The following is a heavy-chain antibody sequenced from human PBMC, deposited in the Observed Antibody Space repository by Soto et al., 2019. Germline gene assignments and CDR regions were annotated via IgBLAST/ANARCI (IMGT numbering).Heavy chain of an antibody. D-gene: IGHD2-15*01. CDR3: VVEVYCSGSSCFEFDH. Sequence: EVQVVESGGGLVQPGGSLRLSCATSGFTFNDHYLDWVRQAPGKGLEWVGRTRNGANDYTTEYSASVKGRFTISRDELKNSLYLQMNSLKTEDTAVYSCVVEVYCSGSSCFEFDHWGQGTLVIVSS. J-gene: IGHJ4*02. CDR1: GFTFNDHY. V-gene: IGHV3-72*01. CDR2: TRNGANDYTT.